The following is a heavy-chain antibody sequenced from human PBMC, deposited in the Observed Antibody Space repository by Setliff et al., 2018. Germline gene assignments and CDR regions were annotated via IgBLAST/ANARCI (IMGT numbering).Heavy chain of an antibody. D-gene: IGHD3-22*01. CDR1: GYTFTSYA. Sequence: ASVKVSCKASGYTFTSYAMHWVRQAPGQRLEWMGWINAGNGNTKYSQKFQGRVTITRDMSTSAAYMELSSLRSEDTAVYYCAADASDYYDSSGYYYDYWGQGTLVTV. CDR2: INAGNGNT. CDR3: AADASDYYDSSGYYYDY. V-gene: IGHV1-3*01. J-gene: IGHJ4*02.